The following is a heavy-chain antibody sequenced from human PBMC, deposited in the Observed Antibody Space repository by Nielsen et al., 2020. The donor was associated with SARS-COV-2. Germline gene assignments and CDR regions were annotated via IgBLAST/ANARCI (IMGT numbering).Heavy chain of an antibody. Sequence: SVKVSCKASGNAFTSHPIHWVRQAPGQRPEWMGWINAGNGNTKYSEKFQGRVTITRDTSASTIYMDLSSLRSDDTAVYYCARLLDSRVYPTLDYWGQGTLVTVSS. CDR1: GNAFTSHP. CDR3: ARLLDSRVYPTLDY. CDR2: INAGNGNT. J-gene: IGHJ4*02. V-gene: IGHV1-3*01. D-gene: IGHD3-22*01.